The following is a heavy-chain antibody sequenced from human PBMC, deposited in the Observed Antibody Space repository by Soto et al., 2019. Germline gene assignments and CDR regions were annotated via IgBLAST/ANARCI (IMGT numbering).Heavy chain of an antibody. D-gene: IGHD6-25*01. CDR1: GGSLSSYY. CDR3: GSVRPSGYVLS. J-gene: IGHJ5*02. Sequence: QVQLQESGPGLVKPSETLSLTCTVSGGSLSSYYWTWIRQSPGKGLEWIGYGYFSGNTNYDASLKSRVTISIDTSKNQFSLRLASVTAADTAFYYCGSVRPSGYVLSWGQGTLVTVSS. V-gene: IGHV4-59*01. CDR2: GYFSGNT.